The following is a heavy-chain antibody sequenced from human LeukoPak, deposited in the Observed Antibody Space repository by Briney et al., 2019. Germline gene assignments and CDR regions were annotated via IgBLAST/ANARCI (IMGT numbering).Heavy chain of an antibody. CDR3: AKDMAAAGPNPHFDY. J-gene: IGHJ4*02. D-gene: IGHD6-13*01. Sequence: PGGSLRLSCAASGFTFDDYAMHWVRQAPGKGLEWVSGISWNSGSIGYADSVKGRFTISRDNAKNSLYLQMNSLRAEDMALYYCAKDMAAAGPNPHFDYWGQGTLVTVSS. CDR2: ISWNSGSI. V-gene: IGHV3-9*03. CDR1: GFTFDDYA.